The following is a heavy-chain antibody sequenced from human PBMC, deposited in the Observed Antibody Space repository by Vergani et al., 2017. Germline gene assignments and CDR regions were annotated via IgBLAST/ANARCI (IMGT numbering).Heavy chain of an antibody. CDR2: IYTSGST. J-gene: IGHJ5*02. Sequence: QVQLQESGPGLVKPSETLSLTCTVSGGSISSYYWSWIRQPAGKGLEWIGRIYTSGSTNYNPSLKSRVTMSVDTSKNQFSRKLSSVTAADTAVYYCARGRRGYCSSTSCRSYWFDPWGQGTLVTVSS. CDR1: GGSISSYY. D-gene: IGHD2-2*03. CDR3: ARGRRGYCSSTSCRSYWFDP. V-gene: IGHV4-4*07.